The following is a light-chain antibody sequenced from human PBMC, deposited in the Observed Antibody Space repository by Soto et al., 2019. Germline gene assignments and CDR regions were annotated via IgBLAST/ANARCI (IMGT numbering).Light chain of an antibody. V-gene: IGKV3-11*01. Sequence: EIVLTQSPGTLSLSPGERATLSCRASQSVNSFLAWYQQKRGQAPRLLIYNASNRATDIPARFSGSGSGTDFTLSISSLEPEDFAVYYCQQRNSWPPTFGGGTKVEIK. J-gene: IGKJ4*01. CDR3: QQRNSWPPT. CDR2: NAS. CDR1: QSVNSF.